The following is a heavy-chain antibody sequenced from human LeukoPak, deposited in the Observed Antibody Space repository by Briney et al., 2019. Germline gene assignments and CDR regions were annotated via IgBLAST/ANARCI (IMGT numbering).Heavy chain of an antibody. CDR2: IYPGDSDT. CDR1: GYSFTSYW. J-gene: IGHJ6*02. Sequence: GESLKISCKGPGYSFTSYWIGWVRQMPGKGLEWMGIIYPGDSDTRYSPSFQGQVTISADKSISTAYLQWSSLKASDTAMYYCARHGLGYCSSTSCSDYYYYGMDVWGQGTTVTVSS. V-gene: IGHV5-51*01. CDR3: ARHGLGYCSSTSCSDYYYYGMDV. D-gene: IGHD2-2*01.